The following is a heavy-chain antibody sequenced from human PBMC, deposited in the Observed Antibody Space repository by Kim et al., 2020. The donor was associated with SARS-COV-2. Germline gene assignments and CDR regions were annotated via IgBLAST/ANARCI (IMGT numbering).Heavy chain of an antibody. D-gene: IGHD2-15*01. Sequence: GGSLRLSCAASGFTFSSYWMSWVRQAPGKGLEWVANIKQDGSEKYYVDSVKGRFTISRDNAKNSLYLQMNSLRAEDTAVYYCARKKFEGGSSTGNSGSKTRKYGFDYWGQGTPVTVSS. J-gene: IGHJ4*02. V-gene: IGHV3-7*01. CDR3: ARKKFEGGSSTGNSGSKTRKYGFDY. CDR2: IKQDGSEK. CDR1: GFTFSSYW.